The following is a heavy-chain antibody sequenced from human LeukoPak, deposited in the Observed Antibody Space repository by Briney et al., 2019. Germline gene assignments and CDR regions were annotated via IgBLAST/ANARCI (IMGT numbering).Heavy chain of an antibody. V-gene: IGHV4-59*01. CDR2: IYYSGST. D-gene: IGHD5-24*01. J-gene: IGHJ4*02. Sequence: SETLSLTCTVSGGSISSYYWSWIRQPPEKGLEWIGSIYYSGSTNYNPSLKSRVTISVDTSKNQFSLKLSSVTAADTAVYYCARDNGYPTGFDYWGQGTLVTVSS. CDR1: GGSISSYY. CDR3: ARDNGYPTGFDY.